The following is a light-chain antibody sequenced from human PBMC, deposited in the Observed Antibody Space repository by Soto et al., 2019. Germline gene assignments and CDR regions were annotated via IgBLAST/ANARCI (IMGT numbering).Light chain of an antibody. Sequence: EIVLTQSPATLSLSPGERATLSCRASQSISSYLAWYQQKPGQAPRLLIYDASNRATGIPARFSGSGSGTDFTLTISSLEPEDLAVYYCQQRSHLITFGQGTRLEIK. CDR1: QSISSY. J-gene: IGKJ5*01. CDR2: DAS. V-gene: IGKV3-11*01. CDR3: QQRSHLIT.